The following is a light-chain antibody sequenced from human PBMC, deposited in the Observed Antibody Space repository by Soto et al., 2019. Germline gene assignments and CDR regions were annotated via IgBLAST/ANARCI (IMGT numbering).Light chain of an antibody. V-gene: IGKV3-15*01. J-gene: IGKJ1*01. Sequence: PGTLSLNMGDRAPLSFRASQSVSSNLVWYHQKPGQAPRLLIYDASTRATGIPARYSGSGSGTEFNFTISSLQSEDFALYFCQQDNKRARTFAQGTKVDIK. CDR2: DAS. CDR3: QQDNKRART. CDR1: QSVSSN.